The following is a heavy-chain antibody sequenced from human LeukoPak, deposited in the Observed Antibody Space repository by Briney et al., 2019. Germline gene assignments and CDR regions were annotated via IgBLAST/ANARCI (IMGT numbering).Heavy chain of an antibody. D-gene: IGHD2-2*02. V-gene: IGHV3-23*01. CDR3: AKDRGYCSSTSCYISPPDY. Sequence: PGGSLRLSCAASGFTFSTYAMSWVRQAPGKGLEWVSVISGSGGTTYYADSVKGRFTITRDNSKNTLYLQMNSLRAEDTAVYYCAKDRGYCSSTSCYISPPDYWGQGTPVTVSS. J-gene: IGHJ4*02. CDR1: GFTFSTYA. CDR2: ISGSGGTT.